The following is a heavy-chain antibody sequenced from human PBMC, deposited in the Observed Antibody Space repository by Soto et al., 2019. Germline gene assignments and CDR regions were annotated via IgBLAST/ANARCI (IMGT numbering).Heavy chain of an antibody. V-gene: IGHV1-69*08. CDR2: IIPILGIA. CDR1: GGTFSSYT. J-gene: IGHJ4*02. D-gene: IGHD3-10*01. CDR3: AGDSHPPEYYFDY. Sequence: QVQLVQSGAEVKKPGSSVKVSCKASGGTFSSYTISWVRQAPGQGLEWMGRIIPILGIANYAQKFQGRVKITADKSTSTAYMELSSLRSEDTAVYYCAGDSHPPEYYFDYWGQGTLVTVSS.